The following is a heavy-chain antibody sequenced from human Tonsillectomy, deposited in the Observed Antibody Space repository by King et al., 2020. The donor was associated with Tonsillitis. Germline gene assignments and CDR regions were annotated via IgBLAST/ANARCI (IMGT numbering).Heavy chain of an antibody. V-gene: IGHV1-2*02. J-gene: IGHJ4*02. Sequence: VQLVESGAEVKKPGASVKVSCKASGYTFTGYYIHWVRQAPGQGLEWMGWISPNSGDTNYTQKFQGRVTMTRDTSISTAYMELSSLRSDDTAVYYCARMGYDFWGQGTLVTVSS. CDR3: ARMGYDF. CDR2: ISPNSGDT. D-gene: IGHD1-26*01. CDR1: GYTFTGYY.